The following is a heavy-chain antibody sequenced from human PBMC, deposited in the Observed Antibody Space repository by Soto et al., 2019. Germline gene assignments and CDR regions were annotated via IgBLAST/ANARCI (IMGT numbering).Heavy chain of an antibody. Sequence: SETLSLTCTVSGGSISSSSYYWGWIRQPPGKGLEWIGSIYYSGSTYYNPSLKSRVTISVDTSKNQFSLKLSSVTAADTAVYYCARQRLYYYGSGRLNYYYMDVWGKGTTVTVSS. V-gene: IGHV4-39*01. CDR2: IYYSGST. J-gene: IGHJ6*03. CDR3: ARQRLYYYGSGRLNYYYMDV. D-gene: IGHD3-10*01. CDR1: GGSISSSSYY.